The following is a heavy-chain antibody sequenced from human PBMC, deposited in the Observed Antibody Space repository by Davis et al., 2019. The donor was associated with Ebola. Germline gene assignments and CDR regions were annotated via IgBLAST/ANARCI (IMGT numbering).Heavy chain of an antibody. J-gene: IGHJ4*02. CDR2: INSDGSST. CDR3: ARDGENYSDLDY. Sequence: HTGGSLRLSCAASGFSFSAFGMHWVRQAPGKGLVWVSRINSDGSSTSYADSVKGRFTISRDNAKNTLFLQMNSLRAEDTAVYYCARDGENYSDLDYWGQGTLVTVSS. V-gene: IGHV3-74*01. CDR1: GFSFSAFG. D-gene: IGHD3-10*01.